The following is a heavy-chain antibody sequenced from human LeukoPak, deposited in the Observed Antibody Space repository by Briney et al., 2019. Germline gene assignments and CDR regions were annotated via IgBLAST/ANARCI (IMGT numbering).Heavy chain of an antibody. CDR3: AKGRWGLTINNFDI. Sequence: PSETPSLTCTVSGGSIHSYWSWIRQPAGKGLEWIGRISGSGTITYNPALQSRLTISIDTSKNQFSLKLMSVTAADTAVYYCAKGRWGLTINNFDIWGQGTMVTVSS. V-gene: IGHV4-4*07. D-gene: IGHD3-9*01. CDR2: ISGSGTI. CDR1: GGSIHSY. J-gene: IGHJ3*02.